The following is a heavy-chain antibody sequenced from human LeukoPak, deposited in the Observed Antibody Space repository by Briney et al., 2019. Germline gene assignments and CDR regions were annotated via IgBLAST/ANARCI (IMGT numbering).Heavy chain of an antibody. Sequence: GGSLRLSCAASGFTFSSYGMHWVRQAPGKGLEWVAVISYDGSNKYYADSVKGRFTVSRDNSKNTLYLQMNSLRAEDTAVYYCVRGAYSSSWLNFDYWGQGTLVTVSS. D-gene: IGHD6-13*01. CDR1: GFTFSSYG. V-gene: IGHV3-30*03. J-gene: IGHJ4*02. CDR2: ISYDGSNK. CDR3: VRGAYSSSWLNFDY.